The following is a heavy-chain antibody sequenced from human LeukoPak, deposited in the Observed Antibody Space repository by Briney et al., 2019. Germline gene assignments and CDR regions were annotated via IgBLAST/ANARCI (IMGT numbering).Heavy chain of an antibody. D-gene: IGHD2-8*01. V-gene: IGHV4-59*01. Sequence: SETLSLTCTVSGGSINNYYWSWIRQPPGKGLEWIGYFFYSGSTNYNPSLKSRVTISVDTPKNQFSLKLTSVTAADTAVYYCARGICPNGVCSFHPFDYWGQGTLVTVSS. J-gene: IGHJ4*02. CDR2: FFYSGST. CDR3: ARGICPNGVCSFHPFDY. CDR1: GGSINNYY.